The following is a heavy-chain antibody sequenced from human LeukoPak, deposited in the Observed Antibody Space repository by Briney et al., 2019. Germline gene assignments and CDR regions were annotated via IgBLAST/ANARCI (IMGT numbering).Heavy chain of an antibody. D-gene: IGHD3-16*01. CDR3: AREIKDAFDI. CDR1: GYTFNSYG. CDR2: INPNSGDT. V-gene: IGHV1-2*02. J-gene: IGHJ3*02. Sequence: GASVKVSCKASGYTFNSYGISWVRQAPGQGLEWMGWINPNSGDTNYAQKFQGRVTMTRGTSISTAYMELRSLRSDDTAVYYCAREIKDAFDIWGQGTMVTVSS.